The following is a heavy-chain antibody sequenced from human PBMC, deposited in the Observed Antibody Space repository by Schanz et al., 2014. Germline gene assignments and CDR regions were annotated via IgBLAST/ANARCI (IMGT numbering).Heavy chain of an antibody. Sequence: QVQLVESGGGLVKPGGSLRLSCAASGFSFSAYYMSWIRQAPGKGLEWVSYISSSSSYTNYADSVRGRFAISRDDAQNSVYLQMNSLRAEDTSVYHCVREESYYGAGSYRYWGPGTLVTVSS. V-gene: IGHV3-11*06. CDR3: VREESYYGAGSYRY. D-gene: IGHD3-10*01. CDR2: ISSSSSYT. J-gene: IGHJ4*02. CDR1: GFSFSAYY.